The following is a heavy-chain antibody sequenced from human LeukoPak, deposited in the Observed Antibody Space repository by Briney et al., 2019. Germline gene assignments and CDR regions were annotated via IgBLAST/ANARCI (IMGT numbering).Heavy chain of an antibody. V-gene: IGHV3-30*04. Sequence: GGSLRLSCAASGFTFSSYAMHWVRQAPGKGLEWVAVISYDGSNKYYADSVKGRFTISRDNSKNTLYLQMNSLRAEDTAVYYCARDRYYGSGSYPGGYWGQGTLVTASS. D-gene: IGHD3-10*01. CDR1: GFTFSSYA. J-gene: IGHJ4*02. CDR2: ISYDGSNK. CDR3: ARDRYYGSGSYPGGY.